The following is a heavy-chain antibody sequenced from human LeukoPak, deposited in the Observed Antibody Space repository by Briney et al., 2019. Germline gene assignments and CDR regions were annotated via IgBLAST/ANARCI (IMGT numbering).Heavy chain of an antibody. CDR2: INPSGGST. CDR3: ASATHYDFWSGYSIDY. CDR1: GYAFTSYY. J-gene: IGHJ4*02. V-gene: IGHV1-46*01. D-gene: IGHD3-3*01. Sequence: ASVKVSCKASGYAFTSYYMHWVRQAPGQGLEWMGIINPSGGSTSYAQKFQGRVTMTRDMSTSTVYMELSSLRSEDTAVYYCASATHYDFWSGYSIDYWGQGTPVTVSS.